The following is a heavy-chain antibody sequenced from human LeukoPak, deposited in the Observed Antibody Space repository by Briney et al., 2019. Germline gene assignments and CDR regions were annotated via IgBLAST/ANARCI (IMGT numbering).Heavy chain of an antibody. CDR2: ISWKTSSI. CDR1: GFTFDDYD. J-gene: IGHJ4*02. V-gene: IGHV3-9*01. Sequence: GRSLRLSCAASGFTFDDYDMHWVRQAPGKGLEWVSGISWKTSSIGYADSVKGRFTISRDNAKNSLYLQMNSLRAEDTAVYYCAKDRTRQAYWGQGTLVTVSS. D-gene: IGHD3-3*01. CDR3: AKDRTRQAY.